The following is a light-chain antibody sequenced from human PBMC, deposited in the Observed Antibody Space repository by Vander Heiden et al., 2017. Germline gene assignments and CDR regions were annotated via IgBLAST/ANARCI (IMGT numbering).Light chain of an antibody. Sequence: VVLPQYPLYLPVTLRQPASISCSASQILLHTDGYPYLNWVQQGPGQSPRRLLYRVSNRDSGVPDIFSGSGSGTNLTLTISRVEAEDIGVYYCMQGTHSYTFGQGTKVEI. J-gene: IGKJ2*01. V-gene: IGKV2-30*02. CDR3: MQGTHSYT. CDR1: QILLHTDGYPY. CDR2: RVS.